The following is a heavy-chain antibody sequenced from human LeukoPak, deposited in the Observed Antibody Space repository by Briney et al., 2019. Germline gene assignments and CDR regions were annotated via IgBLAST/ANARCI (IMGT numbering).Heavy chain of an antibody. CDR2: ITNNGGNT. CDR1: GFTFSSYA. D-gene: IGHD1-26*01. Sequence: GGSLRLSCAASGFTFSSYAMSWVRQAPGKGLEYVSAITNNGGNTYYTDSVKGRFTISRDNSKNTLYLQMSSLRVEDTAVYYCVRPSGYWGQGTLVTVSS. V-gene: IGHV3-64D*06. CDR3: VRPSGY. J-gene: IGHJ4*02.